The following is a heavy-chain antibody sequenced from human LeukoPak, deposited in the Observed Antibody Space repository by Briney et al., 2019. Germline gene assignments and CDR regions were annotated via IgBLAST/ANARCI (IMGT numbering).Heavy chain of an antibody. CDR2: MYTSGST. CDR1: GGSISSYY. CDR3: ARAITVDTAMVTDY. J-gene: IGHJ4*02. D-gene: IGHD5-18*01. V-gene: IGHV4-4*07. Sequence: PSETLSLTCTASGGSISSYYWSWIRQPAGKGLEWIVRMYTSGSTNYNPSLESRVTMSVDTSKNQLSLKLSSATAADTAVYYCARAITVDTAMVTDYWGQGTLVTVSS.